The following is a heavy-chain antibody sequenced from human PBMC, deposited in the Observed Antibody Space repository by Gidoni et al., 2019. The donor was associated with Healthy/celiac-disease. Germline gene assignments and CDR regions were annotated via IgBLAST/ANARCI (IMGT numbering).Heavy chain of an antibody. D-gene: IGHD2-15*01. CDR3: AKDKRRLVVVAATDWYFDL. V-gene: IGHV3-9*01. Sequence: EVQLVESGGGLVQPGRSLRLSCAASGFTFDDYAMHWVRQAPGKGLEWVSGISWNSGSIGYADSVKGRFTISRDNAKNSLYLQMNSLRAEDTALYYCAKDKRRLVVVAATDWYFDLWGRGTLVTVSS. CDR1: GFTFDDYA. J-gene: IGHJ2*01. CDR2: ISWNSGSI.